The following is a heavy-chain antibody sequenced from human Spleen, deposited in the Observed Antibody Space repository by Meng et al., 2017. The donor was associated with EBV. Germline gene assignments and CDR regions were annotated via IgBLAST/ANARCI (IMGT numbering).Heavy chain of an antibody. Sequence: VQLQQWGAGLLRPPETLSPTCAVYGESFSDNYWSWIRQSPGKGLEWIGESDHTGGTNYNPSLMSRVTISVDTSKNQFSLNLNSVTAADTAVYYCARGCSSTNCNSDFDYWGQGTLVTVSS. J-gene: IGHJ4*02. CDR2: SDHTGGT. CDR3: ARGCSSTNCNSDFDY. D-gene: IGHD2-2*01. V-gene: IGHV4-34*01. CDR1: GESFSDNY.